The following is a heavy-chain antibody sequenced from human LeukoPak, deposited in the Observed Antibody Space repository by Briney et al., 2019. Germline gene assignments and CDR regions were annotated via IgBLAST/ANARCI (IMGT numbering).Heavy chain of an antibody. CDR3: GQLVEYYYYYMDV. D-gene: IGHD6-6*01. J-gene: IGHJ6*03. Sequence: GALRLSCAASGFTFSNAWMSWVRQAPGKGLEWVGRIKSKTDGGTTDYAAPVKGRFTISRNDSKNTLYLQMNSLKTEDTAVYYCGQLVEYYYYYMDVWGKGTTVTVSS. V-gene: IGHV3-15*01. CDR2: IKSKTDGGTT. CDR1: GFTFSNAW.